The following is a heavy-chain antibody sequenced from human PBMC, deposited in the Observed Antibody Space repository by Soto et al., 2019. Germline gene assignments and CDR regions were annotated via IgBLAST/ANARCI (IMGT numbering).Heavy chain of an antibody. Sequence: QVQLQQSGPGLVKPSQTLSLTCAISGDSVSSDSAAWNWIRQSPSRGLEWLGRTYYRSKWYIDYAVSVNGRITINPDTSKNHFSLQLNSVTPEDTAVYYCVRSRVFIAAAGMANYYYYYAMDVWGQGTTVTVSS. CDR2: TYYRSKWYI. CDR3: VRSRVFIAAAGMANYYYYYAMDV. V-gene: IGHV6-1*01. J-gene: IGHJ6*02. D-gene: IGHD6-13*01. CDR1: GDSVSSDSAA.